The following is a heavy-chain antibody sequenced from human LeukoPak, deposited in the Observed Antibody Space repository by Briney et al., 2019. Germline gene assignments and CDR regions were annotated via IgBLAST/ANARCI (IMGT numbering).Heavy chain of an antibody. V-gene: IGHV3-23*01. CDR2: ISGSGYTT. CDR1: GFTFSSYA. D-gene: IGHD6-13*01. J-gene: IGHJ5*02. Sequence: PGGSLRLSCAASGFTFSSYAMSWVRQAPGKGLEWVSAISGSGYTTYYADSVKGRFTISRDNSENTLYLQMNSLRAEDTAVYYCAKAAAATTGLDPWGQGTLVTVSS. CDR3: AKAAAATTGLDP.